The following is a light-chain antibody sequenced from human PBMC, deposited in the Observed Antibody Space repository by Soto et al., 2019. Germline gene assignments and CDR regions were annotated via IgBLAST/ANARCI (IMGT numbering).Light chain of an antibody. Sequence: EILLTQSPSTLSLSPGEGVTLSCRASQSVTVNSLAWYQQKPGQAPRLLIYAASTRAAAVPDRFTGSGSGTDFALTISRLEPEDFGVYYCQQGYTTPWTFGQGTKVDVK. CDR1: QSVTVNS. CDR3: QQGYTTPWT. CDR2: AAS. J-gene: IGKJ1*01. V-gene: IGKV3-20*01.